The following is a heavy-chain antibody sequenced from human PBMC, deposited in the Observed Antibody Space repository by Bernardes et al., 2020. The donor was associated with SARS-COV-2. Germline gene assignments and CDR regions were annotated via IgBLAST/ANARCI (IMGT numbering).Heavy chain of an antibody. CDR2: ISGSGGST. V-gene: IGHV3-23*01. D-gene: IGHD3-3*01. CDR3: AKREYYDFWSGPIDY. Sequence: GGSLRLSCAASGFTVSVYWMHWVRQAPGKGLEWVSAISGSGGSTYYADSVRGQFTISRDNSKNTLYLQMNSQRAEDTAVYYCAKREYYDFWSGPIDYWGQGTLVTVSS. J-gene: IGHJ4*02. CDR1: GFTVSVYW.